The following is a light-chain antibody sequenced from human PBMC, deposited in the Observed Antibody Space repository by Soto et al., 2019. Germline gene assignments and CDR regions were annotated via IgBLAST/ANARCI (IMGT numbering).Light chain of an antibody. Sequence: EIVLTQSPGTQSLSPGERATLSCRASQSVSSIHLAWYQQKPGQAPRLLISGASSRATGIPDRFTGSGSGTDFTLTISRLEPEDFAVYYCQQYGSSPRTFGQGTKVDIK. J-gene: IGKJ1*01. CDR1: QSVSSIH. CDR2: GAS. CDR3: QQYGSSPRT. V-gene: IGKV3-20*01.